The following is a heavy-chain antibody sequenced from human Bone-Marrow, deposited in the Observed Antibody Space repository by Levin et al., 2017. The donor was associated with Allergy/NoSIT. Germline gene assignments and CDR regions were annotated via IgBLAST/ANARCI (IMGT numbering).Heavy chain of an antibody. J-gene: IGHJ3*02. V-gene: IGHV4-31*03. CDR2: IYFLGTT. CDR3: ARDEDDYGYRSEFGSFKI. D-gene: IGHD5-18*01. Sequence: SETLSLTCTVSGGSVSGYHWSWIRQHPAKGLEWIGHIYFLGTTSYNPSFRGRVTIPVDTSKNQFSLKLNSLTAADTAVYFCARDEDDYGYRSEFGSFKIWGQGTLVTVSS. CDR1: GGSVSGYH.